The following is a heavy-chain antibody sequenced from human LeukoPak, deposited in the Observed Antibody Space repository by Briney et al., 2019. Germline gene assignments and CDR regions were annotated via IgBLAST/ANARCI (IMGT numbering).Heavy chain of an antibody. J-gene: IGHJ6*04. CDR2: ISGSGGST. CDR3: AELGITMIGGV. D-gene: IGHD3-10*02. V-gene: IGHV3-23*01. CDR1: GFTFSSYA. Sequence: PGGSLRLSCAASGFTFSSYAMSWVRQVPGKGLEWVSAISGSGGSTYYADSVKGRFTISRDNAKNSLYLQMNSLRAEDTAVYYCAELGITMIGGVWGKGTTVTISS.